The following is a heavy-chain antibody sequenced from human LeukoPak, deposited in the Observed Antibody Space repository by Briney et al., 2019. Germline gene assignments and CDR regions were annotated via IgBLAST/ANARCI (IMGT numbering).Heavy chain of an antibody. CDR1: GGSISSSSYY. CDR3: ATGRPYYYGSGSYWDY. Sequence: PSETLSLTCTVSGGSISSSSYYWGWIRQPPGKGLEWIGSIYYSGSTYYNPSLKSRVTISVDTSKNQFSLKLSSVTAADTAVYYCATGRPYYYGSGSYWDYWGQGTLVTVSS. D-gene: IGHD3-10*01. V-gene: IGHV4-39*01. CDR2: IYYSGST. J-gene: IGHJ4*02.